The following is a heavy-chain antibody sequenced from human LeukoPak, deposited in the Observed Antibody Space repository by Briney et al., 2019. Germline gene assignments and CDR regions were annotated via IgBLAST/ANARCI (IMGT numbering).Heavy chain of an antibody. V-gene: IGHV1-18*01. CDR3: ARGAIVPAAYYYYYYMDV. CDR2: ISAYNGNT. Sequence: ASVTVSCNASGYTFTSYGISWVRQAPGQGLEWMGWISAYNGNTNYAQKLQGRVTMTTDTSTSTAYMELRSLRSEDTAVYYCARGAIVPAAYYYYYYMDVWGKGTTVTVSS. J-gene: IGHJ6*03. D-gene: IGHD2-2*01. CDR1: GYTFTSYG.